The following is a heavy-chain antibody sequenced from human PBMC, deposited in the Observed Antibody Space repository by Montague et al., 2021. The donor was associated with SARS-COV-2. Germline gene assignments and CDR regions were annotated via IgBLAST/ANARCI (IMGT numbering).Heavy chain of an antibody. CDR2: MFTSGST. J-gene: IGHJ4*02. CDR1: GASISTPTYS. V-gene: IGHV4-61*02. CDR3: VREGGSMTFDY. Sequence: TLSLTCTVSGASISTPTYSWGWIRQPAGKELEWLGRMFTSGSTTYNPSLKSRVTISVDTSKNQFSLRPKSVTAADTAVYYCVREGGSMTFDYGGQGILVTVSP. D-gene: IGHD1-26*01.